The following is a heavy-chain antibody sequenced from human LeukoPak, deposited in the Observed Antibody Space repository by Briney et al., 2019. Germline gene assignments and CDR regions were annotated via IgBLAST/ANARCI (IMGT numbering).Heavy chain of an antibody. CDR2: IYYSGST. CDR3: AGSTWIQGHFDY. Sequence: SETLSLTCTVSGGSISNYYWSWIRQPPGKGLEWVGYIYYSGSTNYNPSLKSRVTISVDTSKNQFSLKLSSVTAADTAVYYCAGSTWIQGHFDYWGQGTLVTVSS. CDR1: GGSISNYY. D-gene: IGHD5-18*01. V-gene: IGHV4-59*08. J-gene: IGHJ4*02.